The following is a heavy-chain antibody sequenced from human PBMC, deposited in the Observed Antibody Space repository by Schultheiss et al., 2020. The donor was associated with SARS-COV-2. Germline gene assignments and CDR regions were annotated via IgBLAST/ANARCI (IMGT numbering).Heavy chain of an antibody. V-gene: IGHV4-59*01. J-gene: IGHJ4*02. CDR2: IYYSGST. D-gene: IGHD1-26*01. Sequence: SETLSLTCAVYGGSFSGYYWSWIRQPPGKGLEWIGYIYYSGSTNYNPSLKSRVTISVDTSKNQFSLKLSSVTAADTAVYYCARGDHFNSGRYDYWGQGSLVTVSS. CDR1: GGSFSGYY. CDR3: ARGDHFNSGRYDY.